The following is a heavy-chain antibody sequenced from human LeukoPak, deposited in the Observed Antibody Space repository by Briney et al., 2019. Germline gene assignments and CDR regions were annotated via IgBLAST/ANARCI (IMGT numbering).Heavy chain of an antibody. CDR1: GGSISSSSYY. D-gene: IGHD1-26*01. CDR3: VKIKPGGASFDY. J-gene: IGHJ4*02. V-gene: IGHV4-39*07. Sequence: SETLSLTCTVSGGSISSSSYYWGWIRQPPGKGLEWIGSIYYSGSTYYNPSLKSRVTISVDASKNQFSLKLSSVIAADTALYYCVKIKPGGASFDYWGPGTLVTVSS. CDR2: IYYSGST.